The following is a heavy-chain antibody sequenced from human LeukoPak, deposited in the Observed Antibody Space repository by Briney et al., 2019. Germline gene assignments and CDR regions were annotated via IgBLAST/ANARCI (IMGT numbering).Heavy chain of an antibody. CDR2: IYHSGST. CDR1: GYSISSGYY. J-gene: IGHJ4*02. CDR3: ARTYSSSSFFDY. Sequence: SETLSLTCAVSGYSISSGYYWGWIRQPPGKGLEWIGSIYHSGSTYYNPSLKSRVTISVDTSKYQFSLKLSSVTAADTAAYYCARTYSSSSFFDYWGQGTLVTVSS. V-gene: IGHV4-38-2*01. D-gene: IGHD6-6*01.